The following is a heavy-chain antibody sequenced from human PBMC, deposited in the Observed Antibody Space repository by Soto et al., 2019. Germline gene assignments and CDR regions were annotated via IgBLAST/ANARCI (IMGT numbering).Heavy chain of an antibody. J-gene: IGHJ4*02. Sequence: SQTLALASGLSGVSASSNTSACNALRPSPSRGLELLGRTYYRSKWYNDYAVSVESRITINPDTSKNHFSLQLNFVTPEDTAVYFCARGEQYSGRIFDYWGQGTLVTVSS. CDR1: GVSASSNTSA. CDR2: TYYRSKWYN. D-gene: IGHD1-26*01. V-gene: IGHV6-1*01. CDR3: ARGEQYSGRIFDY.